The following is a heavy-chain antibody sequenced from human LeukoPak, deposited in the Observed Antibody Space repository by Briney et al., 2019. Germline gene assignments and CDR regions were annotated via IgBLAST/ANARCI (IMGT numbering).Heavy chain of an antibody. CDR3: ARSQSAFWGPDAFDI. D-gene: IGHD2/OR15-2a*01. CDR1: GFTFSSYS. V-gene: IGHV3-21*01. CDR2: ISSSSSYT. J-gene: IGHJ3*02. Sequence: PGGSLRLSCAASGFTFSSYSMNWVRQAPGKGLEWVSSISSSSSYTYYADSVKGRFTISRDNARNSLYLQMNSLRAEDTAVYYCARSQSAFWGPDAFDIWGQGTMVTVSS.